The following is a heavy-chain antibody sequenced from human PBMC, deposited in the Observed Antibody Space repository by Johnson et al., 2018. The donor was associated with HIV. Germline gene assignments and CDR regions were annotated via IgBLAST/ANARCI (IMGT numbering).Heavy chain of an antibody. J-gene: IGHJ3*02. CDR2: IYSGGST. D-gene: IGHD3-22*01. Sequence: VQLVESGGGLIQPGGSLRLSCAASGFTVSSNYMSWVRQAPGKGLEWVSVIYSGGSTYYADSVKGRFHISRDNSKNTLYLQMNSLRAEDTAVYYCARGSYYDSSGDAFDIWGQGTMVTVSS. V-gene: IGHV3-66*03. CDR1: GFTVSSNY. CDR3: ARGSYYDSSGDAFDI.